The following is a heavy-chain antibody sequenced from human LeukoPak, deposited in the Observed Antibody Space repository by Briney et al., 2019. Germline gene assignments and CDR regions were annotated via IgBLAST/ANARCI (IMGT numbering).Heavy chain of an antibody. J-gene: IGHJ3*02. CDR1: GFTFSSYA. CDR2: ISYDGSNK. CDR3: ATLYKLLGDAFDI. V-gene: IGHV3-30*04. Sequence: PGGSLRLSCAASGFTFSSYAMHWVRQAPGKGLEWVAVISYDGSNKYYADSVKGRFTISRDNSKNTLYLQMNSLRAEDTAIYYCATLYKLLGDAFDIWGQGTTVTVSS. D-gene: IGHD2-15*01.